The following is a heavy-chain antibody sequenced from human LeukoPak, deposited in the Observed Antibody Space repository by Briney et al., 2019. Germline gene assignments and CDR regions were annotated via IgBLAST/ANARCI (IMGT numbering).Heavy chain of an antibody. CDR1: GFTFSNYW. CDR3: ARGDPGHFDY. Sequence: GGSLRFSCAASGFTFSNYWMHWVRQAPGKGLVWVSRINSDGSSTTYADSVKGRFTISRDNAKNTLYLQMNSLRAEDTAVYYCARGDPGHFDYWGQGTLVTVSS. J-gene: IGHJ4*02. D-gene: IGHD2-21*02. V-gene: IGHV3-74*01. CDR2: INSDGSST.